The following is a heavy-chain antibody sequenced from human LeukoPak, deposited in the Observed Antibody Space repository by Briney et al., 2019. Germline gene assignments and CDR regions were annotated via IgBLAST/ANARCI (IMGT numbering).Heavy chain of an antibody. CDR2: ISGSGGST. CDR3: AKDLLAGKGRGLVDY. J-gene: IGHJ4*02. V-gene: IGHV3-23*01. D-gene: IGHD6-19*01. Sequence: PGGSLRLSCAASGFTFSSYGMSWVRQAPGKGLEWDSGISGSGGSTYYADSVKGRLTISRDNSKNTLYLQMNSLRAEDTAVYYCAKDLLAGKGRGLVDYWGQGTLVTVSS. CDR1: GFTFSSYG.